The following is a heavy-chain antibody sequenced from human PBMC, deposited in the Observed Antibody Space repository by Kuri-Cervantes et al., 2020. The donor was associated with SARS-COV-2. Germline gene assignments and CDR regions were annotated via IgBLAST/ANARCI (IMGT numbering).Heavy chain of an antibody. J-gene: IGHJ4*02. D-gene: IGHD5-24*01. CDR1: GFTFSSYA. Sequence: GESLKISCAASGFTFSSYAMHWVRRAPGKGLEWVAVISYDGSNKYYADSAKGRFTISRDNSKNTLYLQMNSLRAEDTAVYYCARLDGYTEHWGQGTLVTVSS. V-gene: IGHV3-30-3*01. CDR2: ISYDGSNK. CDR3: ARLDGYTEH.